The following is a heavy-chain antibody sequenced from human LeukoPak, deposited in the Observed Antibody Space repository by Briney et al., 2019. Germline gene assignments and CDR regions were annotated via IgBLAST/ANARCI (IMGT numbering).Heavy chain of an antibody. CDR3: AKGGDSGSYYRFDY. V-gene: IGHV3-33*06. Sequence: GGSLRLSCAASGFTFSSYGMHWVRQAPGKGLEWVAVIWYDGTNKYYADSVKGRFTISRDNSKNTLYLQMNSLRVEDTAVYYCAKGGDSGSYYRFDYWGQGTLVTVSS. CDR2: IWYDGTNK. J-gene: IGHJ4*02. CDR1: GFTFSSYG. D-gene: IGHD1-26*01.